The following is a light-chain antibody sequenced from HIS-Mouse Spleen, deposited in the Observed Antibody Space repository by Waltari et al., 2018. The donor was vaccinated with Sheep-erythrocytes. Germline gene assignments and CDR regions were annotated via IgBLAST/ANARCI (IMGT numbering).Light chain of an antibody. CDR3: QQYNSYPLT. J-gene: IGKJ4*01. CDR2: KAS. V-gene: IGKV1-5*03. CDR1: QSISSW. Sequence: DIQMTQSPSTLSASVGDRVTITCRASQSISSWLAWYQQKPGKAPKLRIYKASSLESGVPSRFSGSGSGTEFTLTISSLQPDDFATHYCQQYNSYPLTFGGGTKVEIK.